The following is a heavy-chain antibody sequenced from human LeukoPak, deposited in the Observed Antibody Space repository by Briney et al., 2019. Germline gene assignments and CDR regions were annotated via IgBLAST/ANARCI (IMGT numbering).Heavy chain of an antibody. CDR2: ISGSGGST. Sequence: GGSLRLSCAASGFTFSSYGMSWVRQAPGKGLEWVSAISGSGGSTYYGDSVKGRFTISRDNSKNTLYLQMNSLRAEDTAVYYCAKDLYYYDSSGPSGYYFDYWGQGTLVTVSS. D-gene: IGHD3-22*01. CDR1: GFTFSSYG. CDR3: AKDLYYYDSSGPSGYYFDY. J-gene: IGHJ4*02. V-gene: IGHV3-23*01.